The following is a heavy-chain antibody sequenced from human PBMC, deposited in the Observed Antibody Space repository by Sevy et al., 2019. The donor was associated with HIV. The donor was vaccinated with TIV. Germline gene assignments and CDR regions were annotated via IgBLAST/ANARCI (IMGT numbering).Heavy chain of an antibody. V-gene: IGHV3-48*02. CDR3: AREQKLKMYARGNYYGMDV. CDR2: ISSSSTI. D-gene: IGHD2-8*01. J-gene: IGHJ6*02. Sequence: GGSLRLSCAASGFTFSSYSMNWVRQAPGKGLEWVSYISSSSTIYYADSVKGRFTISRDNAKNSLYLQMNSLRDEDTAVYYCAREQKLKMYARGNYYGMDVWGQGTTVTVSS. CDR1: GFTFSSYS.